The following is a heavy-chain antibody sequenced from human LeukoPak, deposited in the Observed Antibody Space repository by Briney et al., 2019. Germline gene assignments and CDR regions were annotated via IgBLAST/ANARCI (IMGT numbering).Heavy chain of an antibody. Sequence: PGESLKISCAASGFTFASHWMNWVRQAPGRGLEWVANIKLGGSEIYYVDSVKGRFTISRDDAKNSLYLQMESLRDEDTAIYYCVRDRGDYWGQGTLVTVSS. V-gene: IGHV3-7*01. CDR3: VRDRGDY. CDR2: IKLGGSEI. J-gene: IGHJ4*02. CDR1: GFTFASHW.